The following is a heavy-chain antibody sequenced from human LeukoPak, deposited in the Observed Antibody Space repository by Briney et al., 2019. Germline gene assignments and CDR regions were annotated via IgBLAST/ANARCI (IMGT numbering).Heavy chain of an antibody. Sequence: ASVKVSCKASGYTFTGYYMHWMRQAPGQGLEWMGWINPNSGGTNYAQKFQGRVTMTRDTSISTAYMELSRLRSDDTAVYYCARDKSALADPFDYWGQGTLVTVSS. J-gene: IGHJ4*02. D-gene: IGHD6-19*01. CDR3: ARDKSALADPFDY. CDR2: INPNSGGT. V-gene: IGHV1-2*02. CDR1: GYTFTGYY.